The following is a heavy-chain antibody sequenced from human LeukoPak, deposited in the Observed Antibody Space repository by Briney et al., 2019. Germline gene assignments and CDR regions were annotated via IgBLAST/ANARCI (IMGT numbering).Heavy chain of an antibody. J-gene: IGHJ4*02. Sequence: SETLSLTCAVYGGSFSGCYWSWIRQPPGKGLEWIGEISHSGSTNYNPSLKSRVTISVDTSKNQFSLKLSSVTAADTAVYYCARRGTIFGVARWGQGTLVTVSS. V-gene: IGHV4-34*01. CDR2: ISHSGST. CDR1: GGSFSGCY. D-gene: IGHD3-3*01. CDR3: ARRGTIFGVAR.